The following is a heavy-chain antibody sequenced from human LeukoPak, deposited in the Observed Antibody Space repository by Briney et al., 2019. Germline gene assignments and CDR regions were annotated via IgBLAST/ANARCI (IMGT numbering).Heavy chain of an antibody. CDR3: ARVPLYYYDSSGYYFDY. CDR1: GGSISSSSYY. D-gene: IGHD3-22*01. CDR2: IYYSGST. J-gene: IGHJ4*02. V-gene: IGHV4-30-4*08. Sequence: SETLSLTCTVSGGSISSSSYYWGWIRQPPGKGLEWIGYIYYSGSTYYNPSLESRVTISVDTSKNQFSLKLSSVTAADTAVYYCARVPLYYYDSSGYYFDYWGQGTLVTVSS.